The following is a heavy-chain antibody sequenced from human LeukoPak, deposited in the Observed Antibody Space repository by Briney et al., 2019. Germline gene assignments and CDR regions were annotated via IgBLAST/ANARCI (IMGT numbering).Heavy chain of an antibody. Sequence: PGGSLRLPCAASGFTFSSYEMNWVRQAPGKGLEWVSYISSSGSTIYYADSVKGRFTISRDNAKNSLYLQMNSLRAEDTAVYYCARGSVYYYDSSGHWGYWGQGTLVTVSS. V-gene: IGHV3-48*03. J-gene: IGHJ4*02. CDR3: ARGSVYYYDSSGHWGY. CDR1: GFTFSSYE. D-gene: IGHD3-22*01. CDR2: ISSSGSTI.